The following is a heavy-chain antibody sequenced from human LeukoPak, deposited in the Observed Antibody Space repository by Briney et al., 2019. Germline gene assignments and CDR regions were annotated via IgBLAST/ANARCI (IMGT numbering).Heavy chain of an antibody. CDR3: ARDGYRGSWTVINDP. CDR2: ISYDGSNK. D-gene: IGHD6-13*01. CDR1: GFTFSSYA. Sequence: GGSLRLSCAASGFTFSSYAMHWVRQAPGKGLEWVAVISYDGSNKYYADSVKGRFTISRDNSKNTLYLQMNSLRAEDTAVYYCARDGYRGSWTVINDPWGQGTLVTVSS. V-gene: IGHV3-30-3*01. J-gene: IGHJ5*02.